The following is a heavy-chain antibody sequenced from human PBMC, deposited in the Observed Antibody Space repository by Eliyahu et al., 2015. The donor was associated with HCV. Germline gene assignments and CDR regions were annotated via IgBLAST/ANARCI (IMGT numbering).Heavy chain of an antibody. Sequence: QVQLVQSGAEVKRPGASVRVSCMASGYTLTRYSMHWVRQAPGQRLEWMGWIDAANGKTELSRKFQGRVALSRDTSTNTANMDLTSLRPEDSAMYYCAKGLHSSAWIVDSWGQGTLVTVSS. V-gene: IGHV1-3*01. D-gene: IGHD6-25*01. CDR2: IDAANGKT. J-gene: IGHJ4*02. CDR1: GYTLTRYS. CDR3: AKGLHSSAWIVDS.